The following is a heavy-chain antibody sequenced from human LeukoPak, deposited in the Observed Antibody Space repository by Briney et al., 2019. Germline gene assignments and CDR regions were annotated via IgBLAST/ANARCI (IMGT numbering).Heavy chain of an antibody. D-gene: IGHD2-2*02. CDR2: VSVYNHNT. V-gene: IGHV1-18*01. Sequence: ASVKVSCKASGYTFPSSGISWVRQAPGQGLEWMGWVSVYNHNTNYAQKFQGRVTVTSDTSTSTAYMELRSLRSDDTAVYYCAKDVGYCSSTSCYTRRVAFDYWGQGTLVTVSS. J-gene: IGHJ4*02. CDR3: AKDVGYCSSTSCYTRRVAFDY. CDR1: GYTFPSSG.